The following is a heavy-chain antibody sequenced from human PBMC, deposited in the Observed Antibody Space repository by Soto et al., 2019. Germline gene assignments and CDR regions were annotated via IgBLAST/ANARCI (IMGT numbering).Heavy chain of an antibody. V-gene: IGHV3-23*01. J-gene: IGHJ4*02. Sequence: GGSLRLSCAASGFTFSSYAMSWVRQAPGKGLEWVSAISGSGCSTYYADSVKGRFTISRDNSKNTLYLQMNSLRAEDPAVYYRAKDRAYSSSSADFWGQGTLVTVSS. CDR1: GFTFSSYA. CDR2: ISGSGCST. D-gene: IGHD6-6*01. CDR3: AKDRAYSSSSADF.